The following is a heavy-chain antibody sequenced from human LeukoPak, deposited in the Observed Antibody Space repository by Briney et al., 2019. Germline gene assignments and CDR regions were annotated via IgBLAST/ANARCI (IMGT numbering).Heavy chain of an antibody. CDR1: GFTFSSYS. D-gene: IGHD1-1*01. Sequence: GGSLRLSCAASGFTFSSYSMNWVRQAPGKGLEWASSISSSSSYIYYADSVKGRFTISRDNAKNSLYLQMNSLRAEDTAVYYCASGSGTSPQFDYWGQGTLVTVSS. CDR3: ASGSGTSPQFDY. V-gene: IGHV3-21*01. CDR2: ISSSSSYI. J-gene: IGHJ4*02.